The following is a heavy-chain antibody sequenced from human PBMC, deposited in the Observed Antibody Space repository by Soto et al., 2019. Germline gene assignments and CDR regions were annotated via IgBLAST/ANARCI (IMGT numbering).Heavy chain of an antibody. Sequence: GGSLRLSCAASGFTFSSYAMSWVRQAPGKGLEWVSAISGSGGSTYYADSVKGRFTISRDNSKNTLYLQMNSLRAEDTAVYYCAKDSGGGYSYGSRTTRYGMDVWGQGTTVTVSS. CDR2: ISGSGGST. D-gene: IGHD5-18*01. J-gene: IGHJ6*02. CDR1: GFTFSSYA. CDR3: AKDSGGGYSYGSRTTRYGMDV. V-gene: IGHV3-23*01.